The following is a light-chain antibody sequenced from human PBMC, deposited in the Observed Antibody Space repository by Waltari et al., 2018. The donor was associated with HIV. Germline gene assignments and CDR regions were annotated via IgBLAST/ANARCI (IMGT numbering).Light chain of an antibody. CDR3: QSFDSSLNAYV. CDR2: ATS. V-gene: IGLV1-40*02. CDR1: SSTIGATFY. J-gene: IGLJ1*01. Sequence: QSVLTQPPSVSGAPGQRVIISCTGSSSTIGATFYVHWAQHLPRTAPKLLLYATSNRPSGVPDRFSGSKSGTSASLAITGLQAEDEAEYYCQSFDSSLNAYVFGPGTTVVVL.